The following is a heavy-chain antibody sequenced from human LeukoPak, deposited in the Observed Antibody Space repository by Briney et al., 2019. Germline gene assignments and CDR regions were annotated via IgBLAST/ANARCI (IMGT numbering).Heavy chain of an antibody. D-gene: IGHD6-13*01. V-gene: IGHV4-30-4*01. J-gene: IGHJ4*02. CDR2: IYYSGST. CDR1: GGSISSGDYY. CDR3: ARVKAAAGVKRFDY. Sequence: SQTLSLTCTVSGGSISSGDYYWSWIRQPPGKGLEWIGYIYYSGSTYDNPSLKSRVTISVDTSKNQFSLKLSSVTAADTAVYYCARVKAAAGVKRFDYWGQGTLVTVSS.